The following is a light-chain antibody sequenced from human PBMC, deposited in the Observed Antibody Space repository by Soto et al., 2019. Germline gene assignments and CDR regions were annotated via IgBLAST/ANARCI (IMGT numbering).Light chain of an antibody. V-gene: IGKV3-15*01. J-gene: IGKJ1*01. CDR1: QSVSSN. Sequence: IVLTQSPGTLSLSPWERATLSWKASQSVSSNYLAWYQQIPGQAPRLLIYGASTRATGIPARFSGSGSGTEFTLTISSLQSEDFAVYYCQQYNNWPQTFGQGTKVDI. CDR2: GAS. CDR3: QQYNNWPQT.